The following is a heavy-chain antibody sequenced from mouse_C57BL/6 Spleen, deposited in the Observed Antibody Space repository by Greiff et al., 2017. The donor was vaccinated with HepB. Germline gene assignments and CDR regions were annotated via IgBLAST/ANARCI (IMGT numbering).Heavy chain of an antibody. Sequence: VQLQQSGPELVKPGASVKISCKASGYAFSSSWMNWVKQRPGKGLEWIGRIYPGDGDTNYNGKFKGKATLTADKSSSTAYMQLSSLTSEDSAVYFCSIKYLDDDGSSPFDYWGQGTTLTVSS. J-gene: IGHJ2*01. CDR1: GYAFSSSW. V-gene: IGHV1-82*01. CDR3: SIKYLDDDGSSPFDY. CDR2: IYPGDGDT. D-gene: IGHD1-1*01.